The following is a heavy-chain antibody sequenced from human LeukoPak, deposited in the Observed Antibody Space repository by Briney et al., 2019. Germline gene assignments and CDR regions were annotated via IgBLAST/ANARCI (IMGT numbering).Heavy chain of an antibody. Sequence: GGSLRLSCAASGFTFSSYWMSWVRQAPGKGLEWVANIKQDGSEKYYVDSVKGRFTISRDNAKNTLYLQMNSLRAEDTAVYFCARDHGSENYYSALDMWGQGTMVTVSS. V-gene: IGHV3-7*01. CDR2: IKQDGSEK. J-gene: IGHJ3*02. D-gene: IGHD3-10*01. CDR1: GFTFSSYW. CDR3: ARDHGSENYYSALDM.